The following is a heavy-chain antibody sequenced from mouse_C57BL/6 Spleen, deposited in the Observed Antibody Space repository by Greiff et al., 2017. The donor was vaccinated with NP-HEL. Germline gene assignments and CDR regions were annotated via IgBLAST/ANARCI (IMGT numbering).Heavy chain of an antibody. V-gene: IGHV1-26*01. J-gene: IGHJ4*01. Sequence: EVQLQQSGPELVKPGASVKISCKASGYTFTDYYMNWVKQSHGKSLEWIGDINPNNGGTSYNQKFKGKATLTVDKSSSTAYMELRSLTSEDSAVYYCARWELLRYQVAMDYWGQGTSVTVSS. D-gene: IGHD1-1*01. CDR1: GYTFTDYY. CDR3: ARWELLRYQVAMDY. CDR2: INPNNGGT.